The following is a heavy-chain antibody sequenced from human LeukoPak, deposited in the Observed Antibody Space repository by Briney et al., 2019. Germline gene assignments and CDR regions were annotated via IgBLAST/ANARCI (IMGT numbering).Heavy chain of an antibody. CDR1: GYTFTSYG. CDR3: ARMLSGFGSSSGVWFDP. V-gene: IGHV1-18*01. D-gene: IGHD6-6*01. CDR2: ISAYNGNT. J-gene: IGHJ5*02. Sequence: ASVKVSCKASGYTFTSYGISWVRQAPGQGLEWMGWISAYNGNTNYAQKLQGRVTMTTDTSTSTAYMELRSLRSDDTAVYYCARMLSGFGSSSGVWFDPWGQGTLVTVSS.